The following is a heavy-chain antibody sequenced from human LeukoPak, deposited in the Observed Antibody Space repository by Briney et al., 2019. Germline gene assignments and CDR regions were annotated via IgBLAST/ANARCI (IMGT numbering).Heavy chain of an antibody. CDR1: GGSISSYY. J-gene: IGHJ4*02. D-gene: IGHD6-19*01. Sequence: KPSETLSLTCTVSGGSISSYYWSWIRQPAGKGLEWIGRIYSSGSTSGSTNYNPSLKSRVTMSLDTSKNQFSLKLSFVTAAVTAVYYCASGGHGSGWYGWGQGTLVTVSS. V-gene: IGHV4-4*07. CDR2: IYSSGSTSGST. CDR3: ASGGHGSGWYG.